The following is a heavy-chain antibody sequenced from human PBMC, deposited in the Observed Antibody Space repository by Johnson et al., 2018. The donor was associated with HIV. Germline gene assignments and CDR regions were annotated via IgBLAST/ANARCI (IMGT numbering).Heavy chain of an antibody. CDR2: IKEDGSEK. CDR3: ARRSGYAFDI. CDR1: GLTISDNY. V-gene: IGHV3-7*05. Sequence: VQLVESGGGLVQPGGSLRLSCAASGLTISDNYMSWVRQAPGKGLEWVAIIKEDGSEKYYVDSVKGRFTISRDNAKNSVYLQMKSLRAEDTAVYYCARRSGYAFDIWGQGTMVTVSS. D-gene: IGHD5-24*01. J-gene: IGHJ3*02.